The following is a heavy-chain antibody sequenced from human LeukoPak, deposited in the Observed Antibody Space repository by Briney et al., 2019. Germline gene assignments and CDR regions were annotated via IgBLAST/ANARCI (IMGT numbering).Heavy chain of an antibody. CDR2: ISAYNGNT. CDR3: ARDLFSWELLVEANWFDP. CDR1: GYTFTSYG. V-gene: IGHV1-18*01. Sequence: ASVKVSCKASGYTFTSYGISWVRQAPGQGLEWMGWISAYNGNTNYAQKLQGRVTMITDTSTSTAYMELRSLRSDDTAVYYCARDLFSWELLVEANWFDPWGQGTLVTVSS. J-gene: IGHJ5*02. D-gene: IGHD1-26*01.